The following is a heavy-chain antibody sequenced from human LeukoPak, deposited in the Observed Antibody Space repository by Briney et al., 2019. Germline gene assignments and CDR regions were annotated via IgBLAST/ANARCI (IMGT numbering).Heavy chain of an antibody. CDR2: INHSGST. CDR1: GGPFSSYY. V-gene: IGHV4-34*01. J-gene: IGHJ4*02. D-gene: IGHD3-22*01. CDR3: ARGPYYDTSDYFIY. Sequence: SETLSLTCAVYGGPFSSYYWSWIRQTPGKGLEWIGRINHSGSTYYNPSLKSRATISVDTSKNQFSLKLSSVTAADTAVYYCARGPYYDTSDYFIYWSQGTLVTVSS.